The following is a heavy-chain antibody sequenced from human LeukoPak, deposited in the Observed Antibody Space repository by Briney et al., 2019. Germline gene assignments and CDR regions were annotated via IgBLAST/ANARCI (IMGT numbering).Heavy chain of an antibody. Sequence: GGSLRLSCAASGFTFSTYSMNWVRQAPGKGLEWVSYISGSSSTTYYADSVKGRFTISRDNAKNSLYLQMSSLRAEDTAVYYCARVDTALGDYWGQGTLVTVSS. CDR3: ARVDTALGDY. J-gene: IGHJ4*02. CDR1: GFTFSTYS. CDR2: ISGSSSTT. V-gene: IGHV3-48*01. D-gene: IGHD5-18*01.